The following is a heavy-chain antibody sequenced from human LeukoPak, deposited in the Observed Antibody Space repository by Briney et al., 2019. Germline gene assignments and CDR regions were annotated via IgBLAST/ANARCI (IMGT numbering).Heavy chain of an antibody. V-gene: IGHV1-69*04. Sequence: SVKVSCKASGGTFSSYAISWVRQAPGQGLEWMGRIIPILGIANYAQKFQGRVTITADKSTSTAYMELSSLRAEDTAVYYCAKDSVGGLLGSYYYDSSASFDYWGQGTLVTVSS. D-gene: IGHD3-22*01. CDR2: IIPILGIA. CDR3: AKDSVGGLLGSYYYDSSASFDY. J-gene: IGHJ4*02. CDR1: GGTFSSYA.